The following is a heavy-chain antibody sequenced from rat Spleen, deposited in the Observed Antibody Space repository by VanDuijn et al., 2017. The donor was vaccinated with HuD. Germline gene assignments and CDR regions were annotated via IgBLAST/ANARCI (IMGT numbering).Heavy chain of an antibody. Sequence: EVQLVDHGGGLVQPGRSLKLSCAASGFTFSNAAMYWVRQAPKKGLEWVAYISYDGGSTYYRDSVKGRFTISRDNAKNTLYLQMDSLRSEDTATYYCTRAMYTTDYYFAKGYYVMDAWGQGASVTVSS. CDR3: TRAMYTTDYYFAKGYYVMDA. D-gene: IGHD1-6*01. CDR1: GFTFSNAA. J-gene: IGHJ4*01. V-gene: IGHV5-27*01. CDR2: ISYDGGST.